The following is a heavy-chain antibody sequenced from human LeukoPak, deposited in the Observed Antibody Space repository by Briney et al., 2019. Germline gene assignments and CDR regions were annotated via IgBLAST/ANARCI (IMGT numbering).Heavy chain of an antibody. V-gene: IGHV3-30*18. CDR3: AKDSDIAVAGSDDALDV. CDR1: GFTFTCCG. CDR2: ISSSDGNSK. Sequence: PGTSLRLSCATSGFTFTCCGMHWVRQASGKGLEWVAAISSSDGNSKYYADSVKGRFTISRDNSKNTVYLQMNSLRPEDTAVYYCAKDSDIAVAGSDDALDVWGQGTMVTVSS. J-gene: IGHJ3*01. D-gene: IGHD6-19*01.